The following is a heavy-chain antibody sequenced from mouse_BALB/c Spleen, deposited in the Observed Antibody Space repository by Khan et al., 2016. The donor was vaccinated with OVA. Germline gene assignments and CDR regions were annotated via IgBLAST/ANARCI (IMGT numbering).Heavy chain of an antibody. J-gene: IGHJ3*01. CDR3: AREWAAWFAY. V-gene: IGHV1S137*01. CDR2: ISSYNGNT. CDR1: GYTFTDYA. Sequence: QVQLKESGPEVVRPGVSVKISCKGSGYTFTDYAMHWVKQSHAKSLEWIGIISSYNGNTNYNQTFKGRATMTVDKSSSTAYMELARLTSEAAAIYDCAREWAAWFAYWGQGTLVTVSA.